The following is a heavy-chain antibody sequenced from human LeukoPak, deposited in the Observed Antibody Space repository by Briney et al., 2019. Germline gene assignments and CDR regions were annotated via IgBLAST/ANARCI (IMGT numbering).Heavy chain of an antibody. CDR3: ATCSDYGDDY. V-gene: IGHV3-NL1*01. Sequence: GGSLRLSCAASGFTFSSYGMHWVRQAPGKGLEWVSVIYSGGSTYYADSVKGRFTISRDNSKNTLYLQMNSLRAEDTAVYYCATCSDYGDDYWGQGTLVTVSS. CDR1: GFTFSSYG. CDR2: IYSGGST. J-gene: IGHJ4*02. D-gene: IGHD4-17*01.